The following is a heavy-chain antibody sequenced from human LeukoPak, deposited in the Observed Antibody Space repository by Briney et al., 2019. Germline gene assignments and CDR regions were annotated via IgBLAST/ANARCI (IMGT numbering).Heavy chain of an antibody. Sequence: ASVKVSCKASGYRFTDSYMHWVRQATGQGFEWMGWINPSTGDTKYAKMFQGRVTLTTGASINTAYMELSGLRPADTAVYFCVSAYDHWGQGTLVTVSS. V-gene: IGHV1-2*02. CDR2: INPSTGDT. CDR1: GYRFTDSY. J-gene: IGHJ5*02. CDR3: VSAYDH.